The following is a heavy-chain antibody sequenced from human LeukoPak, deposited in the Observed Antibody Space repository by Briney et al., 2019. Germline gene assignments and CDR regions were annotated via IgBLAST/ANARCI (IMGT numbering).Heavy chain of an antibody. CDR3: AVLAADGDYPDY. CDR1: GFTFSSYA. J-gene: IGHJ4*02. CDR2: ISGSGGST. Sequence: PGGSLRLSCAASGFTFSSYAMSWVRQAPGKGLEWVSAISGSGGSTYYADSVKGRFTISRDNSKNTLYQQMNSLRAEDTAVYYCAVLAADGDYPDYWGQGTLVTVSS. V-gene: IGHV3-23*01. D-gene: IGHD4-17*01.